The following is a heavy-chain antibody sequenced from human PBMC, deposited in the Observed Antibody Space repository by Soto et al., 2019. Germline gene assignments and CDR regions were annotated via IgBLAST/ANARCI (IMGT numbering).Heavy chain of an antibody. J-gene: IGHJ3*02. Sequence: QVQLVQSGAEVKKPGSSVKFSCKASGGTFSSYAISWVRQAPGQGLEWMGGIIPIFGTANYAQKFQGRVTITADESTSTAYMELSSLRSEDTAVYYCASGKISGSYYLWAFDIWGQGTMVTVSS. D-gene: IGHD1-26*01. V-gene: IGHV1-69*01. CDR2: IIPIFGTA. CDR1: GGTFSSYA. CDR3: ASGKISGSYYLWAFDI.